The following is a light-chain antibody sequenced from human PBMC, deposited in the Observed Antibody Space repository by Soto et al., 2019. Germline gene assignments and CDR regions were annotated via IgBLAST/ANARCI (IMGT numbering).Light chain of an antibody. CDR1: QSVRSN. CDR2: GAS. J-gene: IGKJ1*01. CDR3: QQYGSSPWT. V-gene: IGKV3-20*01. Sequence: ETVMTQSPATLSVSPGDRATLSCRASQSVRSNLAWYQQKPGQAPRLLIYGASSRATGIPDRFSGSGSGTDFTLTISRLEPEDFAVYYCQQYGSSPWTFGQGTKVDIK.